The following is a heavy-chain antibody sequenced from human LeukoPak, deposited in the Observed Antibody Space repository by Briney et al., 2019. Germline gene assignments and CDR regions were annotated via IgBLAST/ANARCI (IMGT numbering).Heavy chain of an antibody. J-gene: IGHJ4*02. V-gene: IGHV4-39*01. CDR2: IYHSGST. Sequence: PSETLSLTCTVSGDSSSNRRYYWGWIRQPPGKGLEWVGSIYHSGSTYYNASLKGRVTISVDTSKNQFSLKLSSVTAADTAVYYCARQGVGYYDSMGYTSEHWGQGTLVTVSS. CDR1: GDSSSNRRYY. D-gene: IGHD3-22*01. CDR3: ARQGVGYYDSMGYTSEH.